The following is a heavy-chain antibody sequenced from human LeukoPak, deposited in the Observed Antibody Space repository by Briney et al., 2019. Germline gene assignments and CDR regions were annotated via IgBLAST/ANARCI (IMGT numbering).Heavy chain of an antibody. CDR1: GGSISSYY. CDR2: IYYNGST. D-gene: IGHD3-22*01. J-gene: IGHJ4*02. CDR3: ARGRYYDSSGYGIDY. V-gene: IGHV4-59*01. Sequence: SETLSLTCTVSGGSISSYYWSWIRQPPGKGLEWIGYIYYNGSTNYNPSLTSRVTISVDTSKNQFSLKLSSVTAADTAVYYCARGRYYDSSGYGIDYWGQGTLVTVSS.